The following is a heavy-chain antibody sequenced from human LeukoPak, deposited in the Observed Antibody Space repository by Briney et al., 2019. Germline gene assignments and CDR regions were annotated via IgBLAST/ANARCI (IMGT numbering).Heavy chain of an antibody. Sequence: PSETLSLTCTVSGASIRGHYWSWIRQPPRKGLEWMGYIFYSGSPNFESSLKNRVTMSIDTAKNQFSLSLRSVTVTDTAVYYCARGFQWLNIGYYYYYMDVWGNGTTVTVSS. CDR1: GASIRGHY. J-gene: IGHJ6*03. CDR3: ARGFQWLNIGYYYYYMDV. D-gene: IGHD2/OR15-2a*01. CDR2: IFYSGSP. V-gene: IGHV4-59*11.